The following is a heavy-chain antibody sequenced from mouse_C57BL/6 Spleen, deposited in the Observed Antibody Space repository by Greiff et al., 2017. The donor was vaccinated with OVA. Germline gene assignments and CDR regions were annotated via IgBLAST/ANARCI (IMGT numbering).Heavy chain of an antibody. CDR2: ISDGGSYT. CDR1: GFPFSSYA. V-gene: IGHV5-4*01. J-gene: IGHJ4*01. Sequence: EVQVVESGGGLVKPGGSLKLSCAASGFPFSSYAMSWVRQTPEKRLEWVATISDGGSYTYYPDNVQGRFTISRDNAKNNLYLQMSHLKSEDTAMYYCARANYYGSSYYAMDYWGQGTSVTVSS. D-gene: IGHD1-1*01. CDR3: ARANYYGSSYYAMDY.